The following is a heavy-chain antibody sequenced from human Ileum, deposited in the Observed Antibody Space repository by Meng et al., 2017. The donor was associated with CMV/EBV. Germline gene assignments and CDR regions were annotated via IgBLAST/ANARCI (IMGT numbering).Heavy chain of an antibody. V-gene: IGHV4-61*01. J-gene: IGHJ4*02. Sequence: GSLRPSCTVSGGSVSSGNYFWTWIRQPPGKGLEWIGYIYHSENTNYNPSLKSRVTIFVDTSKNQFSLKLTSVTTADTAVYYCARGVLNYGQFFDYWGQGTLVTVSS. D-gene: IGHD3-10*01. CDR3: ARGVLNYGQFFDY. CDR2: IYHSENT. CDR1: GGSVSSGNYF.